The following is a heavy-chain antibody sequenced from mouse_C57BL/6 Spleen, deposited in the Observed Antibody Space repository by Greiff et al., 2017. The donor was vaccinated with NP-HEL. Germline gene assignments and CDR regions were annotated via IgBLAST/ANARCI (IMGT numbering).Heavy chain of an antibody. CDR1: GYTFTSYW. V-gene: IGHV1-59*01. CDR3: AREGDGYGCAY. J-gene: IGHJ3*01. CDR2: IDPSDSYT. D-gene: IGHD2-2*01. Sequence: QVQLQQPGAELVRPGTSVKLSCKASGYTFTSYWMHWVKQRPGQGLEWIGVIDPSDSYTNYNQKFKGKATLTVDTSSSTAYMQLSSLTSEDSAFYDCAREGDGYGCAYWGQGTLVTVSA.